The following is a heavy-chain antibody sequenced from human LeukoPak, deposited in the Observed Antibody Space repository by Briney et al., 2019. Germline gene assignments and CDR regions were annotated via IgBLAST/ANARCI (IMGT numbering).Heavy chain of an antibody. Sequence: GGSLRLSCVVSGLNFNDAWMSWVRQAPGKGLEWVGRIMSKSDGGTIDYAAPVKGRFTLSRDDSRNTIYLQMNNLRTEDTAIYYCTTNGLYSRIDVWGRGTMVIVSS. CDR2: IMSKSDGGTI. V-gene: IGHV3-15*01. D-gene: IGHD2-15*01. J-gene: IGHJ3*01. CDR3: TTNGLYSRIDV. CDR1: GLNFNDAW.